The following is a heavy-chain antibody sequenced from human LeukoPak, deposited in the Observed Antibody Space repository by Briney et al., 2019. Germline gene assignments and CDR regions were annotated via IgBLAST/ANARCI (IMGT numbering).Heavy chain of an antibody. CDR2: ISYDGSHK. CDR3: AKDQLPHCSSGSWYLMDS. CDR1: GFDFSTSA. D-gene: IGHD2-15*01. J-gene: IGHJ4*02. Sequence: GTSLRLSCVASGFDFSTSAIHWVRQAPGKGLESVAVISYDGSHKYLADSVKGRFTVSRDNAKNTVYLQMNSLRLEDTALYYCAKDQLPHCSSGSWYLMDSWGQGTLVTVFS. V-gene: IGHV3-30*04.